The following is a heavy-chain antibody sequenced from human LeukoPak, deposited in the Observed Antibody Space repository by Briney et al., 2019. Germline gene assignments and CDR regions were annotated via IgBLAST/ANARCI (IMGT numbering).Heavy chain of an antibody. D-gene: IGHD2-21*02. V-gene: IGHV3-23*01. CDR3: VKGGRGADCIFDY. CDR2: IGGSDGIT. J-gene: IGHJ4*02. Sequence: GGSLRFSCATSGFTFSGFAMCWVRQAPGKGPEWVAYIGGSDGITSYADSAKGRFTISRDNSKNTVYLEMNSLRAEDTAVYYCVKGGRGADCIFDYWGQGTLVTVSS. CDR1: GFTFSGFA.